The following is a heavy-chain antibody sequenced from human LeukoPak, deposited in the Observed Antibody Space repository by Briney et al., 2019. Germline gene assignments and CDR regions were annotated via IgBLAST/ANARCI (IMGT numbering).Heavy chain of an antibody. J-gene: IGHJ6*02. CDR1: GGSFSGYY. CDR2: INHSGST. D-gene: IGHD3-3*01. CDR3: ARAVFTIFGVVIMPQYYYYGMDV. V-gene: IGHV4-34*01. Sequence: KPSETLCLTCAVYGGSFSGYYWSWIRQPPGKGLEWIGEINHSGSTNYNPSLKSRVTISVDTSKNQFSLKLSSVTAADTAVYYCARAVFTIFGVVIMPQYYYYGMDVWGQGTTVTVSS.